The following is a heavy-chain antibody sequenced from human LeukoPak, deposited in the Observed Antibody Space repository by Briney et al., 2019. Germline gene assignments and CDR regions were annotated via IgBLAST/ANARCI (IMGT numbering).Heavy chain of an antibody. Sequence: QSGGSLRLSCAASGFTFRNYGMNWVRQAPGQGLEWVSYINSISTTIYYADSVKGRFTISRDNAKNSLYLQMNSLRAEDTAVYYCARRGGEIDAFDIWGQGTMVTVSS. D-gene: IGHD3-10*01. CDR1: GFTFRNYG. J-gene: IGHJ3*02. CDR3: ARRGGEIDAFDI. CDR2: INSISTTI. V-gene: IGHV3-48*03.